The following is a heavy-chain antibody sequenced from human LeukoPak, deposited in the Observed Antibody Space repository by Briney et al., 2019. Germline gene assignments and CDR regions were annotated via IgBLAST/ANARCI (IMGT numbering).Heavy chain of an antibody. V-gene: IGHV3-74*03. Sequence: PGGSLRLSCAASGFTFSAYWMRWVRQAPGKGLVWVSRIDTVGSTTTYADSVKGRFTISRDNAKNTLHLQMSSLTADDTGVYYCARVRSGSDDWVDPWGQGTLVTVSS. CDR3: ARVRSGSDDWVDP. D-gene: IGHD3-3*01. CDR2: IDTVGSTT. CDR1: GFTFSAYW. J-gene: IGHJ5*02.